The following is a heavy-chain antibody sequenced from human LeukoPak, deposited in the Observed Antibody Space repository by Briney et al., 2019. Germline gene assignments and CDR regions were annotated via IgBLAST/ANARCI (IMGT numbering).Heavy chain of an antibody. CDR1: GYTFTGYY. Sequence: EAPVKVSCKASGYTFTGYYMHWVRQAPGQGLEWMGWINPNSGGTNYAQKFQGRVTMTRDTSISTAYMELSRLRSDDTAVYYCARGSCSGGSCYSRWFDPWGQGTLVTVSS. D-gene: IGHD2-15*01. CDR2: INPNSGGT. CDR3: ARGSCSGGSCYSRWFDP. V-gene: IGHV1-2*02. J-gene: IGHJ5*02.